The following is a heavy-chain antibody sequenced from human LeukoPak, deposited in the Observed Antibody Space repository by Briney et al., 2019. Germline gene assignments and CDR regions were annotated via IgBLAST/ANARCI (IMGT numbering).Heavy chain of an antibody. CDR1: GYSFTSYG. Sequence: ASVKVSCKASGYSFTSYGITWVRQAPGQGLEWMGWISAYNGNTNYAQKLQGRVTMTTDTSTSTAYMELSRLRPDDTAVYYCAREEAEYYGSRSYLQNYYFDYWGQGTLVTVSS. CDR2: ISAYNGNT. CDR3: AREEAEYYGSRSYLQNYYFDY. V-gene: IGHV1-18*01. J-gene: IGHJ4*02. D-gene: IGHD3-10*01.